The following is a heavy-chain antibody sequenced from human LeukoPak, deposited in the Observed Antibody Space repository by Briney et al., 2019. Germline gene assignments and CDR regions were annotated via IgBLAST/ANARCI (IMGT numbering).Heavy chain of an antibody. CDR1: GGSVSGYY. J-gene: IGHJ4*02. V-gene: IGHV4-59*02. D-gene: IGHD4-23*01. Sequence: SETLSLTCIVSGGSVSGYYWNWIRQPPGKGLEWIGYVYYSASTNYNPSLKGRVTISEDTSKNQFSLKLSSVTAADTAVYYCARGRDGGNYTPLDYWGQGTLVTVSS. CDR3: ARGRDGGNYTPLDY. CDR2: VYYSAST.